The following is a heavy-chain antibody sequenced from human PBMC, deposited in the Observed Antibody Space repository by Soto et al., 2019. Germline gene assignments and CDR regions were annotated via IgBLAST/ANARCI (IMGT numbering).Heavy chain of an antibody. J-gene: IGHJ4*02. V-gene: IGHV3-23*01. CDR2: IPGSGGHKLHP. Sequence: GGSLRLSCAASGFTFTNYAMSWVRLAPGQGLEWVSTIPGSGGHKLHPEYADSVKGRFTISRDNSKNTLYLQMNSLRAEDTAVYYCASGAIAAAAKSVDYWGQGTLVTVSS. CDR3: ASGAIAAAAKSVDY. D-gene: IGHD6-13*01. CDR1: GFTFTNYA.